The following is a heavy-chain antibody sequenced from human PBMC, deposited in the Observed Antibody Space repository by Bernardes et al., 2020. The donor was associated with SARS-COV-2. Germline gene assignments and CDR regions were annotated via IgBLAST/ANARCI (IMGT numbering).Heavy chain of an antibody. J-gene: IGHJ3*02. V-gene: IGHV3-30*18. Sequence: SLRLSCSASGFTFIRSGMHWVRQAPCKGLEWVAVLSYDGSNKYYADSVKGRFTISRDNSKNTLYLQMNSLRAEDTAVYYCAKAFGGSYYPAFDIWGQGTMVTVSS. CDR3: AKAFGGSYYPAFDI. CDR2: LSYDGSNK. CDR1: GFTFIRSG. D-gene: IGHD1-26*01.